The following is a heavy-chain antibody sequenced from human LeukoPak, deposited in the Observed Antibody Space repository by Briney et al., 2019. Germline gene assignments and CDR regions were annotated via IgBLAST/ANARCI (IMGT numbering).Heavy chain of an antibody. V-gene: IGHV3-23*01. CDR2: ISGSGGST. CDR1: GFTFSSYA. D-gene: IGHD2-8*01. Sequence: GGSLRLSCAASGFTFSSYAMSWVRQAPGKGLEWVSAISGSGGSTYYADSVKGRFTISRDNSKNTLYLQMNSLRAEDTAVYYCAKRGYCTNGVCYLFFDYWGQGTLVTVSS. J-gene: IGHJ4*02. CDR3: AKRGYCTNGVCYLFFDY.